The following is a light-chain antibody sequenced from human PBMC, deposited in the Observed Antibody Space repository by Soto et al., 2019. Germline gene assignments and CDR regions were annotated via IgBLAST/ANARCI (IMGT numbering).Light chain of an antibody. CDR1: QSVSTS. J-gene: IGKJ2*01. CDR3: QQYITGYT. Sequence: EVVMTQSPATLSVFPGERVTLSCMASQSVSTSLAWYQQKPGQAHRLLIYSASSRATGIPTRFSGGGSGTEITLTISSLESEDFAVYCCQQYITGYTFGQGTKLEIK. V-gene: IGKV3-15*01. CDR2: SAS.